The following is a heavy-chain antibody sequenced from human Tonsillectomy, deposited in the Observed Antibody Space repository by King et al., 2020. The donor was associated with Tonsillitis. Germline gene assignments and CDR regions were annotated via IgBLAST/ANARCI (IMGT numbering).Heavy chain of an antibody. CDR1: GGSISSSSYY. CDR3: AIITGTTFDY. D-gene: IGHD1-20*01. CDR2: IYYSGST. V-gene: IGHV4-39*01. J-gene: IGHJ4*02. Sequence: QLQESGPGLVKPSETLSLTCTVSGGSISSSSYYWGWIRQPPGKGLEWIGRIYYSGSTYYNPSLKSLVTISVDTSKNQFSLKLSSVTAADTAVYYCAIITGTTFDYWGQGTLVTVSS.